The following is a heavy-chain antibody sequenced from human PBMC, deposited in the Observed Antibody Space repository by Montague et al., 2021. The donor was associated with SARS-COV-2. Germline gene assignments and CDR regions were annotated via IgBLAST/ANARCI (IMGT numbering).Heavy chain of an antibody. J-gene: IGHJ5*02. V-gene: IGHV4-59*01. CDR2: AYHNGRT. CDR1: GGSIGTNY. CDR3: AWSRFVVVPAAMSFGHSYFDP. Sequence: SETLSLTCSVSGGSIGTNYWSWSRQPPGGGLEWMGYAYHNGRTNYNPSLRRRVPMSLYTSKNKFTLNVTSVTAADTAVYHCAWSRFVVVPAAMSFGHSYFDPWGQGTLVTVSS. D-gene: IGHD2-2*01.